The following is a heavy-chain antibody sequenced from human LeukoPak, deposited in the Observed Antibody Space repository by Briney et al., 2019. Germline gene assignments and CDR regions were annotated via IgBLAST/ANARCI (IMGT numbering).Heavy chain of an antibody. J-gene: IGHJ5*02. V-gene: IGHV3-23*01. CDR2: ISGSGGST. CDR1: GFTFSSYA. Sequence: GGSLRLSCAASGFTFSSYAMSWVRQAPGKGLEWVSAISGSGGSTYYADSVKGRFTISRDNSKNTLFLQMNSLRAEDTAVYYCAKEPRENSGYYVSGWFDPWGQGTLVTVSS. CDR3: AKEPRENSGYYVSGWFDP. D-gene: IGHD5-12*01.